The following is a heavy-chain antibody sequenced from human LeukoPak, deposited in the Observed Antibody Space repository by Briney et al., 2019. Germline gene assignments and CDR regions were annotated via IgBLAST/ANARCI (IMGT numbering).Heavy chain of an antibody. CDR3: AKATWAGTDY. J-gene: IGHJ4*02. V-gene: IGHV1-69*05. CDR1: GGTFSNYA. D-gene: IGHD6-19*01. CDR2: IFPVFGTA. Sequence: SVKVSCKASGGTFSNYAISWVRQAPGEGLEWMGGIFPVFGTAYYAQKFQARVTITTDESTSTGYMEMSSLRSEDTAIYYCAKATWAGTDYWGQGTLVTVSS.